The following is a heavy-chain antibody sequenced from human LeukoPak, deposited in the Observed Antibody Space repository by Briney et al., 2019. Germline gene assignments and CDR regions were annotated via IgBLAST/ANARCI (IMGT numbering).Heavy chain of an antibody. CDR2: IKSKTDGGTT. Sequence: GGSLRLSCAASGFTFSNAWMSWVRQAPGKWLEWVGRIKSKTDGGTTDYAAPVKGRFTISRDDSKNTLYLQMNSLKTEDTAVYYCTTDPFYYDSSGYPDYWGQGTLVTVSS. CDR1: GFTFSNAW. CDR3: TTDPFYYDSSGYPDY. D-gene: IGHD3-22*01. V-gene: IGHV3-15*01. J-gene: IGHJ4*02.